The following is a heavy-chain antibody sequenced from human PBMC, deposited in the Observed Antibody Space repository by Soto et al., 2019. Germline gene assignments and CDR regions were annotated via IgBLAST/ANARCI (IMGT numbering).Heavy chain of an antibody. J-gene: IGHJ5*02. V-gene: IGHV4-34*01. CDR2: INHSGST. CDR1: GGSFSGYY. Sequence: PSETLSLTCAVYGGSFSGYYWSWIRQPPGKGLEWIGEINHSGSTNYNPSLKSRITISVDTSKNQFSLKLSSVTAADTAVYYCASRGGYGWFDPWGQGTLVTVSS. CDR3: ASRGGYGWFDP. D-gene: IGHD3-22*01.